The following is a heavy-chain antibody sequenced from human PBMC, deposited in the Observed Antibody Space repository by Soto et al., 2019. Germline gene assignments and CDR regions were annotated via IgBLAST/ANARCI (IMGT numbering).Heavy chain of an antibody. Sequence: GGSLRLSCAASGFTFSSYAMHWVRQAPGKGLEWVSSISSSSSYIYYADSVKGRFTISRDNTKNSLYLQMNSLRAEDTAVYYCARDLKVYGDYLVFGYWGQGTLVTVSS. J-gene: IGHJ4*02. CDR3: ARDLKVYGDYLVFGY. D-gene: IGHD4-17*01. CDR1: GFTFSSYA. CDR2: ISSSSSYI. V-gene: IGHV3-21*01.